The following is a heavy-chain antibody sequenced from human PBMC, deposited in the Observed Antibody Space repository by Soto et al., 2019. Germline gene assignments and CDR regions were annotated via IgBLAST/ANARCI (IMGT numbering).Heavy chain of an antibody. D-gene: IGHD3-10*01. V-gene: IGHV4-31*03. CDR2: IYYSGST. CDR3: ARVTKGPMVRGVNWFDP. J-gene: IGHJ5*02. CDR1: GGSISSGGYY. Sequence: QVQLQESGPGLVKPSQTLSLTCTVSGGSISSGGYYWSWIRQHPGKGLEWIGYIYYSGSTYYNPSLKSRVTISVATSKNQFSLKLSSVTAADTAVYYCARVTKGPMVRGVNWFDPWGQGTLVTVSS.